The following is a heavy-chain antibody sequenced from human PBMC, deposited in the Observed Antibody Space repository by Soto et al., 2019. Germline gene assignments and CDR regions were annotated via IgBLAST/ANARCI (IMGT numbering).Heavy chain of an antibody. J-gene: IGHJ4*02. CDR1: EFTLSDYY. CDR3: ARNSEHFDY. D-gene: IGHD3-3*02. CDR2: ISSSSRTI. V-gene: IGHV3-11*01. Sequence: PGGSLRLSCAASEFTLSDYYMSWIRQAPGKGLEWVSYISSSSRTIYYADSVRGRFTISRDNAENSVYLQMNSLRAEDTALYYCARNSEHFDYWGQGIMVTVSS.